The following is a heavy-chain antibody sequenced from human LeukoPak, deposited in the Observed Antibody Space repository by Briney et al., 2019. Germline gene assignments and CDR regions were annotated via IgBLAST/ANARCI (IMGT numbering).Heavy chain of an antibody. J-gene: IGHJ5*02. CDR1: GYNFFSYG. Sequence: GASVKVSCKASGYNFFSYGIDWVRQAPGQGLEWLGWISPYSGTTIYAQNLQGRVTMTTDISTSTAYMELGNLKSDDTAVYFCARDPNYDFWSGSYTRWFDPWGQGTLVTVSS. V-gene: IGHV1-18*04. D-gene: IGHD3-3*01. CDR2: ISPYSGTT. CDR3: ARDPNYDFWSGSYTRWFDP.